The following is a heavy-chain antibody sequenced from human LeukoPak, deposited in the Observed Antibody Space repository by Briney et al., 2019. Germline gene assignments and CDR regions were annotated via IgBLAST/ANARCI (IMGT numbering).Heavy chain of an antibody. V-gene: IGHV4-59*08. CDR2: IYYSGST. CDR1: GGSISSYY. CDR3: ARHKDHYDSSGYYSPSDY. D-gene: IGHD3-22*01. Sequence: NTSETLSLTCTVSGGSISSYYWSWVRQPPGKGLEWIGYIYYSGSTKYNPSLKGRANISVDTSKNQFSLKLSSVTAADTAVYYCARHKDHYDSSGYYSPSDYWGQGTLVTVSS. J-gene: IGHJ4*02.